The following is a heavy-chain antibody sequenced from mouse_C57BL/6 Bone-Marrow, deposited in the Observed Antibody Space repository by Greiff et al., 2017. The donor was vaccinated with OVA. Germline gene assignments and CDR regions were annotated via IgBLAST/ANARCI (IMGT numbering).Heavy chain of an antibody. CDR2: IYPRSGNT. J-gene: IGHJ4*01. D-gene: IGHD1-1*01. Sequence: VQLQQSGAELARPGASVKLSCKASGYTFTRYGISWVKQRPGQGLEWIGEIYPRSGNTYYNEKFKGKATLTADKSSSTAYMELRSLTSEDSAVYFCARGYYYGSIPYAMDYWGQGTSVTVSS. V-gene: IGHV1-81*01. CDR1: GYTFTRYG. CDR3: ARGYYYGSIPYAMDY.